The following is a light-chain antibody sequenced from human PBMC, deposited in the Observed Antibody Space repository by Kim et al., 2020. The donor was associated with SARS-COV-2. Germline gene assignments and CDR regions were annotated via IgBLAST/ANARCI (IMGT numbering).Light chain of an antibody. Sequence: EIVLTQSPGTLSLSPGERATLSCRASQSVSSSYLAWYQQKPGQAPRLLIYGASSRATGIPDRFIGSGSGTDFTLTISRLAPEDFAVYYCQQYVSSPPITFGQGTRLEIK. J-gene: IGKJ5*01. CDR3: QQYVSSPPIT. CDR1: QSVSSSY. CDR2: GAS. V-gene: IGKV3-20*01.